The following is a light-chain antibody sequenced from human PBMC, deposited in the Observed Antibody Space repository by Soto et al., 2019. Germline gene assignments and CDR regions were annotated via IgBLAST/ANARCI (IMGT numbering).Light chain of an antibody. CDR3: QQYNGYWT. CDR2: EAS. CDR1: QSISDS. V-gene: IGKV1-5*03. Sequence: DIQMTQSPSTLSASVGDRVPITCRASQSISDSLAWYQQKPGKAPKLLIYEASNLKSGVPSRFSGSGSGTEYTLTISSLQPDDFASYYCQQYNGYWTFGQGTKVEIK. J-gene: IGKJ1*01.